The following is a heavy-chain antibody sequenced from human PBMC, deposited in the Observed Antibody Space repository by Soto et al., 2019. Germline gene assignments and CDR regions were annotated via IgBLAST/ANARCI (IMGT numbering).Heavy chain of an antibody. J-gene: IGHJ6*02. D-gene: IGHD2-2*01. CDR3: AKDPNFVVVPAATGGMDV. V-gene: IGHV1-2*02. CDR2: INPNSGGT. CDR1: GYTYNDYY. Sequence: GASVKVSFKASGYTYNDYYMHWVRQAPGQGLEWMGWINPNSGGTNYARKFQGRVTMTRVTSITTAYMELSSLRSDDTALYYCAKDPNFVVVPAATGGMDVWGQGTTVTVSS.